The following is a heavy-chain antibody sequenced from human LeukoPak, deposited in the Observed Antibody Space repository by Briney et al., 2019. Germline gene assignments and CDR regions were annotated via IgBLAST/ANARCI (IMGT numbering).Heavy chain of an antibody. CDR1: GYNFITHD. D-gene: IGHD3-9*01. J-gene: IGHJ4*02. Sequence: GASVKVSCKATGYNFITHDLTWVRQAPGQGLEWMGWISAYNGNTIYAQTLQDRLTMTTDTSTSTAYMELRSLRSDDTAVYYCARGRLRYLDWTRAYSDYWGQGTLVTVSS. V-gene: IGHV1-18*01. CDR2: ISAYNGNT. CDR3: ARGRLRYLDWTRAYSDY.